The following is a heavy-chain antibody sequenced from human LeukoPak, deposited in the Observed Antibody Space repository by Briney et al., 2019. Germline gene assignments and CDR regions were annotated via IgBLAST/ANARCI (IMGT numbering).Heavy chain of an antibody. CDR1: GFTFSSYS. CDR2: ISSSGSTI. J-gene: IGHJ4*02. V-gene: IGHV3-48*04. D-gene: IGHD3-22*01. CDR3: ARSSYYYDSSGYYYKYYFDY. Sequence: GGSLRLSCAASGFTFSSYSMNWVRQAPGKGLEWVSYISSSGSTIYYADSVKGRFTISRDNAKNSLYLQMNSLRAEDTAVYYCARSSYYYDSSGYYYKYYFDYWGQGTLVTVSS.